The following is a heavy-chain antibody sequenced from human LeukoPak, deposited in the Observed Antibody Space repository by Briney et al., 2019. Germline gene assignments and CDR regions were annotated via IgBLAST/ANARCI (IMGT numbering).Heavy chain of an antibody. CDR1: GGSFSSSNYY. CDR3: GSSRYYYYSYGMNV. Sequence: SETLSLTCTIFGGSFSSSNYYWGWIRQPPGKGLEWIGRVYYTGSTYYNPSLKSRVTMSIDKSKDQFSLKMTSVTAADTAVYYCGSSRYYYYSYGMNVWGQGTTVTVSS. V-gene: IGHV4-39*01. CDR2: VYYTGST. D-gene: IGHD6-13*01. J-gene: IGHJ6*02.